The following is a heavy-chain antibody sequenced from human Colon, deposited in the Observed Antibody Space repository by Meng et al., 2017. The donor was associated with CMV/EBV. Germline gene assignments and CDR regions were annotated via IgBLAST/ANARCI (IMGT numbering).Heavy chain of an antibody. J-gene: IGHJ6*02. V-gene: IGHV4-59*01. Sequence: GSLKISCTVSGDSINDYYWSWIRQSPGKGLEWIGYIYYSGSTHYNPSLEGRVDISIDTSRKHFSLKMTSVTAADTATYYCARDNGDYYYGMDVWGQGTTVTVSS. D-gene: IGHD3-16*02. CDR1: GDSINDYY. CDR2: IYYSGST. CDR3: ARDNGDYYYGMDV.